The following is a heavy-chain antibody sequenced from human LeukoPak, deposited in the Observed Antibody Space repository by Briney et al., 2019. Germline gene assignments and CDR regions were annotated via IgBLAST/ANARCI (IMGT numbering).Heavy chain of an antibody. CDR2: IIPILGIA. D-gene: IGHD3-22*01. V-gene: IGHV1-69*04. CDR3: ARAMGDYYDSSGHGYFDL. J-gene: IGHJ2*01. Sequence: GASVKVSCKASGGTFSSYAISWVRQAPGQGLEWMGRIIPILGIANYAQKFQGRVTITADKSTSTAYMELSSLRSEDTAVYYCARAMGDYYDSSGHGYFDLWGRGTLVTVSS. CDR1: GGTFSSYA.